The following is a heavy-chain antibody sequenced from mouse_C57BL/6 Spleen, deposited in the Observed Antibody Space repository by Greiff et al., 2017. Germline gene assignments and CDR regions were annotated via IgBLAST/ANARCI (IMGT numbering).Heavy chain of an antibody. V-gene: IGHV1-22*01. CDR3: ATIATVVWYFDV. J-gene: IGHJ1*03. CDR2: INPNNGGT. Sequence: VQLQQSGPELVKPGASVKMSCKASGYTFTDYNMHWVKQSPGKSLEWIGYINPNNGGTRSNQKFKGKATLTVNKSSSTAYRELRSLTSEDSAVDYCATIATVVWYFDVWGTGTTVTVSS. CDR1: GYTFTDYN. D-gene: IGHD1-1*01.